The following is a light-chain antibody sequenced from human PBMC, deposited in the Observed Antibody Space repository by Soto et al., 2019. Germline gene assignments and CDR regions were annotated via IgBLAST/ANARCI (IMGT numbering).Light chain of an antibody. CDR2: EVS. V-gene: IGLV2-8*01. CDR1: SSDVGGYNY. CDR3: SSYAGSNYYV. J-gene: IGLJ2*01. Sequence: QSALTQPPSASGSPGQSVTISCTGTSSDVGGYNYVSWYQQHPGKAPKLMIYEVSKRPSGVPDRFSGSKSGNTASLTVSGLQAEDEADYYCSSYAGSNYYVFGGGTKLTVL.